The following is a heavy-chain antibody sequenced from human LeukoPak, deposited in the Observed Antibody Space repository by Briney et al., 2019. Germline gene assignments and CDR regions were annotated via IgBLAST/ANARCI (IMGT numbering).Heavy chain of an antibody. CDR2: ISGSGGST. CDR3: AKDLSAGYCSGGSCYSGPGW. D-gene: IGHD2-15*01. CDR1: GFTFSSYA. V-gene: IGHV3-23*01. J-gene: IGHJ4*02. Sequence: PGGSLRLSCAASGFTFSSYAMSWVRQAPGKGLEWVSAISGSGGSTYYADSVKGRFTISRDNSKNTLYLQMNSLRAEDTAVYYCAKDLSAGYCSGGSCYSGPGWWGQGTLVTVSS.